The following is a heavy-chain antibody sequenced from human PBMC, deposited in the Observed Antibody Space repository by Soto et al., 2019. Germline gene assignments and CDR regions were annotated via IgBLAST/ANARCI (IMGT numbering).Heavy chain of an antibody. Sequence: WRRIIKPPGKGLEWIGEINHSGSTNYNPSLKSRVTISVDTSKNQFSLKLSSVTAADTAVYYCARFSKYSGHRKFDYWCQGTLVTSPQ. V-gene: IGHV4-34*01. CDR2: INHSGST. CDR3: ARFSKYSGHRKFDY. J-gene: IGHJ4*02. D-gene: IGHD5-12*01.